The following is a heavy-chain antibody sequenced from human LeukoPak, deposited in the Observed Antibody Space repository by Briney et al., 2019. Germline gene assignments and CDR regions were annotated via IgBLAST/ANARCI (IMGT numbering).Heavy chain of an antibody. J-gene: IGHJ3*02. CDR3: ARSDGYGLVGI. CDR2: INHSGST. V-gene: IGHV4-34*01. CDR1: GGSFSGYN. D-gene: IGHD3-10*01. Sequence: SETLSLTCAVYGGSFSGYNWSWIRQPPRKGLEWIGEINHSGSTNYNPSPKSRVTISVDTSTNKFSLTLSSVTAADTAVYYCARSDGYGLVGIWGQGTMVTVSS.